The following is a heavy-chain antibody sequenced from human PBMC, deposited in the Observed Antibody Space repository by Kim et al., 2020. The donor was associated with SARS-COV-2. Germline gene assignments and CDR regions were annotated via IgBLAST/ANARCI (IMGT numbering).Heavy chain of an antibody. CDR2: ISSSSSYI. J-gene: IGHJ5*02. Sequence: GGSLRLSCAASGFTFSSYSMNWVRQAPGKGLEWVSSISSSSSYIYYADSVKGRFTISRDNAKNSLYLQMNSLRAEDTAVYYCARGDPKEIHDILTGYYNWFDPWGQGTLVTVSS. V-gene: IGHV3-21*01. CDR3: ARGDPKEIHDILTGYYNWFDP. D-gene: IGHD3-9*01. CDR1: GFTFSSYS.